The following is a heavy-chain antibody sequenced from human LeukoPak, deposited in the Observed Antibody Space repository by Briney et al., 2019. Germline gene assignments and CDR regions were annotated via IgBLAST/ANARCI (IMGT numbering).Heavy chain of an antibody. V-gene: IGHV3-7*04. CDR1: GFTFSAYW. CDR2: MKQDGSEK. Sequence: PGGSLRLSCAASGFTFSAYWMSWVRQAPGKGLEWVANMKQDGSEKYYVDSVKGRFTISRDNAENSLYLQMNSLRAEGTAVYYCARASTYPDNWGQGTLVTVSS. J-gene: IGHJ4*02. CDR3: ARASTYPDN.